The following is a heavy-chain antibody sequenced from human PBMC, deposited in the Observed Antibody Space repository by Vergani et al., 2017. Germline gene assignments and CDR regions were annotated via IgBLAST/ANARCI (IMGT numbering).Heavy chain of an antibody. CDR2: IHPADSDT. CDR3: ARLYGRDSSGSKYFDY. CDR1: GYSFTNYW. J-gene: IGHJ4*02. Sequence: EVQLVQSGAEVKKPGESLTISCQLSGYSFTNYWIGWVRQMPGKGLEWMGIIHPADSDTRYSPSFQGQVTISVDKSISPAYLQRSSLRASDSSMYYCARLYGRDSSGSKYFDYWGQGTLVTVSS. V-gene: IGHV5-51*01. D-gene: IGHD3-22*01.